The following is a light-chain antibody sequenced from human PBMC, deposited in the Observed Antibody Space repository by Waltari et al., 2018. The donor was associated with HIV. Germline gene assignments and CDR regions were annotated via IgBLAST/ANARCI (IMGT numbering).Light chain of an antibody. V-gene: IGLV1-40*01. J-gene: IGLJ1*01. CDR1: SANIGAGCD. CDR3: QSYDSSLRGHV. CDR2: GNS. Sequence: QSVLSQPPSVSGAPGQRTTISCSGSSANIGAGCDVGWSQQLPGTAPKLLIYGNSNRPSGVPDRFSGSKSGTSASLAITGLQADDEADYYCQSYDSSLRGHVFGTGTKVTVL.